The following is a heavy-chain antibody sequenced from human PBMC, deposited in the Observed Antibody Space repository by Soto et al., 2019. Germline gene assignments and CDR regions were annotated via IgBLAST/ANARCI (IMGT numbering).Heavy chain of an antibody. D-gene: IGHD6-13*01. V-gene: IGHV4-34*01. Sequence: SETLSLTCAVSGGSFSGYYLSWIRQPPGKGLEWIGEIRHSGSTIYSPSLKSRVTISVDTSNNQFSLKLSSVTAADTAVYYCAARGSLFSSSWTDDYWGQGILVTVYS. CDR2: IRHSGST. CDR3: AARGSLFSSSWTDDY. J-gene: IGHJ4*02. CDR1: GGSFSGYY.